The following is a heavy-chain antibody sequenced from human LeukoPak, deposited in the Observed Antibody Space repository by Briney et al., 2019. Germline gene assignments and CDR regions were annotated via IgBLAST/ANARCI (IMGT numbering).Heavy chain of an antibody. J-gene: IGHJ4*02. CDR3: ARVRDSGFGSFDY. D-gene: IGHD2-15*01. CDR1: GGSISSSSYY. V-gene: IGHV4-39*01. CDR2: IYYSGST. Sequence: SETLSLTCTVSGGSISSSSYYWGWIRQPPGKGLEWIGSIYYSGSTYYNPSLKSRVTISVDTSKNQFSLKLSSETAADTAVYYCARVRDSGFGSFDYWGQGTLVTVSS.